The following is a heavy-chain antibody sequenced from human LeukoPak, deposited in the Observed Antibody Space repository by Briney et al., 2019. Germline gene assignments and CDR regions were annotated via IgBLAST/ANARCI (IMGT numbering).Heavy chain of an antibody. J-gene: IGHJ4*02. D-gene: IGHD3-22*01. Sequence: SVKVSCKASGGTFSSYAISWVRQAPGQGLEWMGRIIPIFGTANYAQKFQGRVTITTDESTSTAYMELSSLRSEDTAVYYCASDDSSGYYGSAMKSFDYWGQGTLVTVSS. V-gene: IGHV1-69*05. CDR3: ASDDSSGYYGSAMKSFDY. CDR2: IIPIFGTA. CDR1: GGTFSSYA.